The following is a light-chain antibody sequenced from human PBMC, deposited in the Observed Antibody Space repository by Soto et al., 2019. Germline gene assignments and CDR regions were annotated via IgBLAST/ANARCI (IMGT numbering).Light chain of an antibody. V-gene: IGKV1-5*01. CDR1: QSISSW. CDR2: DAS. J-gene: IGKJ2*01. CDR3: KQYNSYSYT. Sequence: DIQMTQSPSTLSASVGDRVTITCRASQSISSWLAWYQQKPGKAPKLLIYDASSLESGVPSRFSGSGSGTEFTLTISSLQPDDFATYYCKQYNSYSYTFGQGTKLESK.